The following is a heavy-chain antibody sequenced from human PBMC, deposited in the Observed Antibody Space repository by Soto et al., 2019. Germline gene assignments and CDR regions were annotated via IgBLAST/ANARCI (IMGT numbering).Heavy chain of an antibody. D-gene: IGHD6-13*01. J-gene: IGHJ5*02. CDR2: IYYRGST. CDR3: ARAEGYSSSWDLFDP. CDR1: GCSISMGPYF. V-gene: IGHV4-31*03. Sequence: SETLALTCTVSGCSISMGPYFWSWIRQHPGRGLEWIGYIYYRGSTYYNPSLKSRLTISVDTSKNQFSLNLTSVTAADTAIYYCARAEGYSSSWDLFDPWGQGVLVTVSS.